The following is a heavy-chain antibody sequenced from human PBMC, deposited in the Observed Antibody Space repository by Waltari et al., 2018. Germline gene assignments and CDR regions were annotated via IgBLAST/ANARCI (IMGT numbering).Heavy chain of an antibody. Sequence: EMQLVESGGALVQPGGSLRPSCAASGFPFSTYTLNWVRQAPGQGLEWVAVMTASGLMDYGDSVKGRFIISRDNSKNTLYLEMFRLRVEDTARYYCAKDEGARLAPTFGMDAWGQGTTVIVS. CDR1: GFPFSTYT. J-gene: IGHJ6*02. CDR3: AKDEGARLAPTFGMDA. D-gene: IGHD6-6*01. CDR2: MTASGLM. V-gene: IGHV3-23*04.